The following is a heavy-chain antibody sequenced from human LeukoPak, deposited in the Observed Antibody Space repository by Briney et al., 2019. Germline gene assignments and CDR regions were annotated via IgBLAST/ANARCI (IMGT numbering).Heavy chain of an antibody. J-gene: IGHJ6*02. V-gene: IGHV3-21*01. CDR2: ISSSSSYI. CDR1: GFTFSSYI. CDR3: ARDPTPRYCSGGSCYTHYGMDV. D-gene: IGHD2-15*01. Sequence: PGGSLRLSCAASGFTFSSYIMNWVRQAPGKGLEWVSSISSSSSYIYYANSVKGLLTISRDNAKNSLYLQMNSLRAEDTAVYYCARDPTPRYCSGGSCYTHYGMDVWGQGTTVTVSS.